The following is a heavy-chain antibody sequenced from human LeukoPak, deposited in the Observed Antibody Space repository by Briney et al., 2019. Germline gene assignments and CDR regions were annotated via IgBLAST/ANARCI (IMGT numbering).Heavy chain of an antibody. CDR2: INPNSGGT. J-gene: IGHJ6*02. Sequence: ASVKVSCKTSGYTFTAYYMDWVRQAPGQGLEWMGWINPNSGGTNYAQHFQGRVTMTRDTSISTAYLELSRLTSDDTAVYYCARGVRSNYGSHTMDVWGQGTTVTVSS. CDR3: ARGVRSNYGSHTMDV. CDR1: GYTFTAYY. V-gene: IGHV1-2*02. D-gene: IGHD4-11*01.